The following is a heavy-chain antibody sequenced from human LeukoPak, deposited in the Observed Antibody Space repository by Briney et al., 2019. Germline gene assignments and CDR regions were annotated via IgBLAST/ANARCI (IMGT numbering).Heavy chain of an antibody. D-gene: IGHD6-13*01. CDR3: AKDLTGYSSSWYGDY. CDR1: GFTFSSYG. Sequence: PGGSLRLSCAASGFTFSSYGMHWVRQAPGKGLEWVAVIWYDGSNKYYADSVKGRFTISRDNSKNTLYLRMNSLRAEDTAVYYCAKDLTGYSSSWYGDYWGQGTLVTVSS. V-gene: IGHV3-33*06. J-gene: IGHJ4*02. CDR2: IWYDGSNK.